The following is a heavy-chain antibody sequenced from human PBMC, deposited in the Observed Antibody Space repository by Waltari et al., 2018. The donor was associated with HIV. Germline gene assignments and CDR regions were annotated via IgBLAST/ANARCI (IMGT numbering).Heavy chain of an antibody. Sequence: EVQLVESGGGLVQPGRSLRLSCTTSGFSFGDFAMRWFRQAPGQGLEWIGFIRSKTYGGTTEYAASVKGRFTISRDDSKSIAYLQMNSLKSEDTGVYYCARGGYYDSSGYYRWGQGTLVTVSS. CDR1: GFSFGDFA. D-gene: IGHD3-22*01. J-gene: IGHJ4*02. CDR3: ARGGYYDSSGYYR. V-gene: IGHV3-49*03. CDR2: IRSKTYGGTT.